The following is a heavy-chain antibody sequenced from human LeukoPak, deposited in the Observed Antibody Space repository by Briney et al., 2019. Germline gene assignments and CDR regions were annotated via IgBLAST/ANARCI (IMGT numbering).Heavy chain of an antibody. J-gene: IGHJ4*02. D-gene: IGHD3-3*01. CDR3: ARGRFGSC. CDR2: ISSSGNPI. CDR1: GFTFSGYE. Sequence: PGGSLRLSCAASGFTFSGYEMNWVRQAPGKGLEWVSYISSSGNPIYYADSVKGRFTISGDNAENSLYLQMDSLRAEDTAVYYCARGRFGSCWGQGTLVTASS. V-gene: IGHV3-48*03.